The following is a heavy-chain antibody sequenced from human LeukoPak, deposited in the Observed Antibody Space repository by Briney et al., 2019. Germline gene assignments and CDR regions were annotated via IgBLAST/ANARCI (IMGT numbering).Heavy chain of an antibody. CDR3: GRVVVVTNTADYFDY. CDR2: IYSSGAT. J-gene: IGHJ4*02. CDR1: GLTVSNNY. Sequence: PGGSPRLSCAASGLTVSNNYMGWVRQAPGRGLEWVSIIYSSGATYYADSVRARFTISRDNSRNTLYLQMNTLRAEDTAVYYCGRVVVVTNTADYFDYWGQGTLVTVSS. D-gene: IGHD2-2*01. V-gene: IGHV3-66*01.